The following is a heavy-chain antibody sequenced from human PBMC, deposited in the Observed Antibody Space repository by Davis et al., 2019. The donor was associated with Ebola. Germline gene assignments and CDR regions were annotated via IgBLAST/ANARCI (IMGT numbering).Heavy chain of an antibody. CDR2: INAGNGNT. Sequence: ASVKVSCKASGYTFTSYAMRWVRQAPGQRLEWMGWINAGNGNTKYSQKFQGRVTITRDTSASTAYMELSSLRSEDTAVYYCARDSGSYYNWFDPWGQGTLVTVSS. V-gene: IGHV1-3*01. D-gene: IGHD1-26*01. J-gene: IGHJ5*02. CDR3: ARDSGSYYNWFDP. CDR1: GYTFTSYA.